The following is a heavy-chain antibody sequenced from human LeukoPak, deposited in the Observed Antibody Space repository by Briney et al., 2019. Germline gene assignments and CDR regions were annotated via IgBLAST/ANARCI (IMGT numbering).Heavy chain of an antibody. CDR2: IYTSGST. CDR3: ARRSSSEYYFDY. V-gene: IGHV4-4*07. CDR1: GGSISSNY. Sequence: PSETLSLTCTVSGGSISSNYWSWIRQPAGKGLEWIGRIYTSGSTNYSPPLKSRVTMSVGTSKNQFSLKLSSVTAADTAVYYCARRSSSEYYFDYWGQGALVTVSS. D-gene: IGHD6-6*01. J-gene: IGHJ4*02.